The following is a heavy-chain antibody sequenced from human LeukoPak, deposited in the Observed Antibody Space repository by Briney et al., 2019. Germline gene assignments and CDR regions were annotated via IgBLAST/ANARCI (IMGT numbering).Heavy chain of an antibody. V-gene: IGHV1-69*01. CDR2: IIPIFGTA. J-gene: IGHJ5*02. D-gene: IGHD3-9*01. Sequence: GASLKVSCKASGGTFSSSAISWVRQAPGQGLEWRGGIIPIFGTANYAQKFQGRVTITADESTSTAYMELSSLRSEDTAVYYCARDRKYYRDIYVWFDPWGQGTLVTVSS. CDR1: GGTFSSSA. CDR3: ARDRKYYRDIYVWFDP.